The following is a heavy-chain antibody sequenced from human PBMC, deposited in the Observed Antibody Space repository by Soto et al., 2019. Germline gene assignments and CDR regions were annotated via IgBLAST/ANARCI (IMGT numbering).Heavy chain of an antibody. CDR1: GFTFSNHG. V-gene: IGHV3-33*01. Sequence: TGGSLRLSCVASGFTFSNHGMHWVRQAPGKGLEWVTVIWYDGTNRFYADSVKGRFTISRDISENTVYLQMDSLRSEDTAVYYCARESSSGRRDRIDYWGQGP. CDR2: IWYDGTNR. J-gene: IGHJ4*02. CDR3: ARESSSGRRDRIDY. D-gene: IGHD6-19*01.